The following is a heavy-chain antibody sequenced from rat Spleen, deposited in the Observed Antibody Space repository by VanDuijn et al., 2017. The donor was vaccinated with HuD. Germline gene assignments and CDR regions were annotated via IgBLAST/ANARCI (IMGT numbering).Heavy chain of an antibody. CDR3: ARPHNYRYVMDA. CDR1: GFTFSDYY. V-gene: IGHV5-22*01. Sequence: EVQLVESGGGLVQPGRSMKLSCAASGFTFSDYYMAWVRQAPKKGLEWVASISYEGTTNYYGDPVKGRFTISRDNAKSTLYLQMNSLRSEDTATYYCARPHNYRYVMDAWGQGASVTVSS. CDR2: ISYEGTTN. D-gene: IGHD1-10*01. J-gene: IGHJ4*01.